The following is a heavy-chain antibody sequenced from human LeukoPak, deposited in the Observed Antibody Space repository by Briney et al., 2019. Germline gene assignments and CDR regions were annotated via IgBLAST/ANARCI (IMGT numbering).Heavy chain of an antibody. CDR2: IKQDGSDK. CDR3: ARYRAAPNYFDF. V-gene: IGHV3-7*02. CDR1: GFTFSSYW. D-gene: IGHD2-15*01. Sequence: GSLRLSCAASGFTFSSYWMSWVRQAPGKGLEWVANIKQDGSDKYYADSVKGRFTISRDNSKNTLYLQMNSLRAEDTAVYYCARYRAAPNYFDFWGQGTLVTVSS. J-gene: IGHJ4*02.